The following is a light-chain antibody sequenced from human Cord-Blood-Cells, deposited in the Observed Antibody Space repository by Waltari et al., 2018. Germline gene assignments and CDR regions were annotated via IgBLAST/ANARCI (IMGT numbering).Light chain of an antibody. CDR1: QSVSSN. CDR3: QQYNNWAPT. Sequence: EIVMTQSQATLSVSPGERATLSGRASQSVSSNLAWYQQKPGQAPRLLIYGAPTRATGIPARFSGSRCGTEFTLTISSLQAEHFAVYYCQQYNNWAPTFGQGTKVEIK. V-gene: IGKV3-15*01. CDR2: GAP. J-gene: IGKJ1*01.